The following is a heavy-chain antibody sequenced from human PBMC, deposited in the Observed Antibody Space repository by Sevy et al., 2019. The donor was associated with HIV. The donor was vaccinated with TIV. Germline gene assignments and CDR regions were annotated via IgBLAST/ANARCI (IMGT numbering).Heavy chain of an antibody. V-gene: IGHV3-30*04. CDR3: ARDRGEILSSAFNY. J-gene: IGHJ4*02. CDR1: GFSFSEYG. Sequence: GGSLRLSCAASGFSFSEYGMHWVRQAPGKGLEWVAVISHDGRNNKYNAESVKGRFTISRDNSKNTLYLQINSLRAEDTAIYYCARDRGEILSSAFNYWGQGTLVTVSS. D-gene: IGHD3-10*01. CDR2: ISHDGRNNK.